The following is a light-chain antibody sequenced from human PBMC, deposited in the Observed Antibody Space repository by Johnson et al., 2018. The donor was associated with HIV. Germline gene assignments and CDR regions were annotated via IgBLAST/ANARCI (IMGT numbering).Light chain of an antibody. CDR2: DNN. J-gene: IGLJ1*01. Sequence: QSVLTQPPSVSAAPGQKVTISCSGSSSNIGNNYVSWYQQLPGTAPTLLIYDNNKRPSGIPDRFSGSTSGTSATLAITGLQTGDEADYYCGTWDSSLSAGVFGTGTKVTVL. V-gene: IGLV1-51*01. CDR1: SSNIGNNY. CDR3: GTWDSSLSAGV.